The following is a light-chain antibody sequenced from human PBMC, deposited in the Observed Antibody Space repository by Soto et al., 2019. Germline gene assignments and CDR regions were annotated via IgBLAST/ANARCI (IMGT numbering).Light chain of an antibody. CDR2: AAS. V-gene: IGKV3-20*01. CDR1: QSVSSNY. J-gene: IGKJ1*01. CDR3: QQYGSSPQT. Sequence: EIVLTQSPGTLSLSPGERATLSCRASQSVSSNYLAWFQQKPGQAPRLLIYAASSRATGIPDRFSGSGSGTAFTLTISRLEPEDFAVYYCQQYGSSPQTFGQGTKVEIK.